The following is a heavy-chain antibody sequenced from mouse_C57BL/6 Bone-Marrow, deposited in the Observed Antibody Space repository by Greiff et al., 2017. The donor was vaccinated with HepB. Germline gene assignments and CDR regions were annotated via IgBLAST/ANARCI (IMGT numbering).Heavy chain of an antibody. J-gene: IGHJ3*01. V-gene: IGHV1-69*01. CDR1: GYTFTSYW. D-gene: IGHD2-5*01. CDR3: AIYYSNYVVAY. Sequence: QVQLQQPGAELVMPGASAKLSCKASGYTFTSYWMHWVKQRPGQGLEWIGEIDPSDSYTNYNQKFKGKSTLTVDKSSSTAYMQLSSLTSEDSAVYYCAIYYSNYVVAYWGQGTLVTVSA. CDR2: IDPSDSYT.